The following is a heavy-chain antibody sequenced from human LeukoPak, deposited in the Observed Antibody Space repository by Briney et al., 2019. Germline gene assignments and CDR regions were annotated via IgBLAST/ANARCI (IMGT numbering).Heavy chain of an antibody. D-gene: IGHD6-19*01. J-gene: IGHJ4*02. V-gene: IGHV3-30*18. CDR2: ISYDGSNK. CDR3: AKDPGSGWILYYFDY. CDR1: GSTFSSYG. Sequence: PGGSLRLSCAASGSTFSSYGMHWVRQAPGRGLEWVAVISYDGSNKYYADSVKGRFTISRDNSKNTLYLQMNSLRAEDTAVYYCAKDPGSGWILYYFDYWGQGTLVTVSS.